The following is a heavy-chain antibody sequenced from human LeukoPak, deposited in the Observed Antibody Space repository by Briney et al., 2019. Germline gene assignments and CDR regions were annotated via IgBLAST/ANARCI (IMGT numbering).Heavy chain of an antibody. V-gene: IGHV3-66*01. CDR3: ARSRGTFFPHDY. Sequence: GGSLRLSCAVSGFTVSSNYMSWVRQAPGKGLEWVSVINSGGGTYYADSVQGRCTISRDNSKNTVYLQVNSLRVEDTAVYYCARSRGTFFPHDYWGEAPRVTVT. CDR2: INSGGGT. CDR1: GFTVSSNY. J-gene: IGHJ4*02. D-gene: IGHD3-10*01.